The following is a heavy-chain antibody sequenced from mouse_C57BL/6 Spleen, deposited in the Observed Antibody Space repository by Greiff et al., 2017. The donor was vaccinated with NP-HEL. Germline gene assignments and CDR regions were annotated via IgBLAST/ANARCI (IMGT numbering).Heavy chain of an antibody. J-gene: IGHJ3*01. D-gene: IGHD2-5*01. CDR2: INPNNGGT. Sequence: EVQLQQSGPELVKPGASVKMSCKASGYTFTDYNMHWVKQSHGKSLEWIGYINPNNGGTSYNQKFKGKATLTVNKSSSTAYMELRSLTSEDSAVYYCASPSYYSNYVAWFAYWGQGTLVTVSA. CDR3: ASPSYYSNYVAWFAY. V-gene: IGHV1-22*01. CDR1: GYTFTDYN.